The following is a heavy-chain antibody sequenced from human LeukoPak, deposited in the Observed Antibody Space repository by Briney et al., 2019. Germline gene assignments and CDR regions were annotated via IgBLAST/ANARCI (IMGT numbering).Heavy chain of an antibody. V-gene: IGHV4-59*01. D-gene: IGHD2-15*01. J-gene: IGHJ6*02. CDR2: IYYSGST. CDR1: GGSISSYY. Sequence: SETLSLTCTVSGGSISSYYWSWIRQPPGKGLEWIGYIYYSGSTNYNPSLKSRVTISVDTSKNQFSLKLSSVTAADTVVYYCARAPGICSGGSCSYYYGMDVWGQGTTVTVSS. CDR3: ARAPGICSGGSCSYYYGMDV.